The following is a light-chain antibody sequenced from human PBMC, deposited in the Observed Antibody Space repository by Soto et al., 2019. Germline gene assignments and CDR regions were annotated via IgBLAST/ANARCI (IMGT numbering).Light chain of an antibody. CDR3: SSYTSSSTA. CDR1: SSDVGGYNY. V-gene: IGLV2-14*01. J-gene: IGLJ3*02. Sequence: VLTQPASVSGSPGQSITISCTGTSSDVGGYNYVSWYQQHPGKAPKLMIYEVSNRPSGVSNRFSGSKSGNTASLTISGLQAEDEADYYCSSYTSSSTAFGGGTQLTVL. CDR2: EVS.